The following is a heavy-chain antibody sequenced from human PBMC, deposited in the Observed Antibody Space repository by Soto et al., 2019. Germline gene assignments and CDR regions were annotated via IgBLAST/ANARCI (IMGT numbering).Heavy chain of an antibody. CDR3: ARRYYYGSGSRYYFDY. D-gene: IGHD3-10*01. V-gene: IGHV5-51*01. CDR1: GYSFTSYW. J-gene: IGHJ4*02. Sequence: RGESLKISCKGSGYSFTSYWIGWVRQMPGKGLEWMGIIYPGDSDTRYSPSFQGQVTISADKSISTAYLQWSSLKASDTAMYYCARRYYYGSGSRYYFDYWGQGTLVTVSS. CDR2: IYPGDSDT.